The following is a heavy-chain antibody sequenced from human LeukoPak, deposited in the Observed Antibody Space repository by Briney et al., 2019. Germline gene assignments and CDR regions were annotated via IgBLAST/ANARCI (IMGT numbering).Heavy chain of an antibody. CDR1: GFTFSSYA. V-gene: IGHV3-23*01. J-gene: IGHJ4*02. Sequence: GGSLRLSCSASGFTFSSYAMSWVRQAPGKGLEWVSAISGSGFNTYYADSVRGRFTISRDNSKNTLYLQMNSLRAEDTAVYYCANEIRPNDYWGQGTQVTVSS. D-gene: IGHD4-17*01. CDR2: ISGSGFNT. CDR3: ANEIRPNDY.